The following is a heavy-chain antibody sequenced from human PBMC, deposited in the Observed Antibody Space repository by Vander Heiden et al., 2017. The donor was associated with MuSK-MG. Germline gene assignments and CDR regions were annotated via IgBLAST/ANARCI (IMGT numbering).Heavy chain of an antibody. V-gene: IGHV3-33*01. D-gene: IGHD3-10*01. CDR2: IWYDGSNK. Sequence: QVQLVESGGGVVQPGRSLRLSCAASGFPFRSYGMPWVRQAPGKGLEWVAVIWYDGSNKDYADSVKGRFTISGDNSKNALYLQMNSLRAEDTAMYYCTRSYTLGSFYMDVWGKGTTVTVSS. CDR3: TRSYTLGSFYMDV. J-gene: IGHJ6*03. CDR1: GFPFRSYG.